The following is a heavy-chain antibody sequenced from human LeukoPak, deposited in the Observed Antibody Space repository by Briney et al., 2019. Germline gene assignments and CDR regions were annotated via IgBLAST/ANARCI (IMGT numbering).Heavy chain of an antibody. CDR2: TYYRSKWYS. Sequence: SQTLSLTCAISGDSVSSNSAAWNWIRQSPSRGLEWLGRTYYRSKWYSDYAVSVESRITLNPDTSKNQFSLQLTSVTPEDTAVYYCARASTIVTTITAFDYWGQGSLVTVSS. J-gene: IGHJ4*02. CDR3: ARASTIVTTITAFDY. V-gene: IGHV6-1*01. CDR1: GDSVSSNSAA. D-gene: IGHD5-12*01.